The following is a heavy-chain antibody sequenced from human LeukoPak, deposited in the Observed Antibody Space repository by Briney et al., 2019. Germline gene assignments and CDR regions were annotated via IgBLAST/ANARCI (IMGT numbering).Heavy chain of an antibody. V-gene: IGHV3-23*01. CDR1: GFTFSSYG. D-gene: IGHD3-22*01. CDR2: ISGSGGST. CDR3: AKDGGCYYPSYYYYMDV. J-gene: IGHJ6*03. Sequence: GGSLRLSCAASGFTFSSYGMSWVRQAPGKGLEWVSAISGSGGSTYYADSVKGGFTISRDNSKNTLYLQMNSLRAEDTAVYYCAKDGGCYYPSYYYYMDVWGKGTTVTISS.